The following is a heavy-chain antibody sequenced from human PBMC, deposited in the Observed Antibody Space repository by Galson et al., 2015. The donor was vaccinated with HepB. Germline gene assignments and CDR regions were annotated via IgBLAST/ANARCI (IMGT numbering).Heavy chain of an antibody. V-gene: IGHV1-3*01. D-gene: IGHD5-18*01. Sequence: SVKVSCKASGYTFTSYAMHWVRQAPGQRLEWMGWINAGNGNTKYSQKFQGRVTITRDTSASTAYMELSSLRSEDTAVYYCARDRSGYSYGGDWYFDLWGRGTLVTVSS. CDR2: INAGNGNT. CDR3: ARDRSGYSYGGDWYFDL. J-gene: IGHJ2*01. CDR1: GYTFTSYA.